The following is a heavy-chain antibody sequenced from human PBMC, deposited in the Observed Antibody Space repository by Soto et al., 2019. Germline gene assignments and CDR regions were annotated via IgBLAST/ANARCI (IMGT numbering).Heavy chain of an antibody. Sequence: SETLSLTCTVSGGSISSGGYYWSWIRQHPGKGLEWIGYIYYSGSTYYNPSLKSRVTISVDTSKNQFSLKLSSVTAADTAVYYCASQVRATEWIYGSGNGPYYYYYMDVWGKGTTVTVSS. CDR1: GGSISSGGYY. V-gene: IGHV4-31*03. CDR3: ASQVRATEWIYGSGNGPYYYYYMDV. J-gene: IGHJ6*03. D-gene: IGHD3-10*01. CDR2: IYYSGST.